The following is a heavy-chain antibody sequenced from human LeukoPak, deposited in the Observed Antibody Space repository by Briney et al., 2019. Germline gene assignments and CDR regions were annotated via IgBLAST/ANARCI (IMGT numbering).Heavy chain of an antibody. Sequence: PGGSLRLSCAASGFTFSDYWMHWVRQAPGKGLVWVSRIRGDGRDATYADSVEGRFTISRDNAKNTVYLQMSSLRAEDTALYYCARGAEMATINELNYWGQGTLVTVSS. V-gene: IGHV3-74*01. D-gene: IGHD5-24*01. J-gene: IGHJ4*02. CDR1: GFTFSDYW. CDR3: ARGAEMATINELNY. CDR2: IRGDGRDA.